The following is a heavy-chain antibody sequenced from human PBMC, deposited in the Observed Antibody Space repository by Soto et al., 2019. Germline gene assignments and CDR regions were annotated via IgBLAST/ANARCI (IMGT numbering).Heavy chain of an antibody. V-gene: IGHV4-59*01. Sequence: SETLSLTCTVSGGSISSYYWSWIRQPPGRGLEWIGYIYYSGSTNYNPSLKSRVTISVDTSKNQFSLKLSSVTAADTAVYYCARDRCSGGICYSDYWGQGTLVTVSS. D-gene: IGHD2-15*01. CDR1: GGSISSYY. CDR3: ARDRCSGGICYSDY. CDR2: IYYSGST. J-gene: IGHJ4*02.